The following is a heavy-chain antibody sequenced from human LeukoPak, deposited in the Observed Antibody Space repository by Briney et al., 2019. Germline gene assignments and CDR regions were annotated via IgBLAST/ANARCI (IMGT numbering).Heavy chain of an antibody. V-gene: IGHV1-46*01. CDR3: ARGLIVVVAADPEVLDY. CDR1: GYTFTSYY. D-gene: IGHD2-15*01. CDR2: IYPGGGST. J-gene: IGHJ4*02. Sequence: ASVKVSCKASGYTFTSYYIHWVRQAPGQGLEWMGIIYPGGGSTSYAQEFQGRVTITRDTSASTAYMELSSLRSEDMAVYYCARGLIVVVAADPEVLDYWGQGTLVTVSS.